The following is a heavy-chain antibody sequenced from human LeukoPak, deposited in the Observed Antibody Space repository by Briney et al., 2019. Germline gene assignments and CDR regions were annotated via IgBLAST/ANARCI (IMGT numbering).Heavy chain of an antibody. D-gene: IGHD1-26*01. CDR1: GFTFSNAW. Sequence: GGSLRLSCAASGFTFSNAWMSWVSQARGKGLEWVGRIKSKTDGGTTDYAAPVKGRFTISRDDSKNTLYLQMNSLKTEDTAVYYCTTDPVIVGATGGEFDYWGQGTLVTVSS. V-gene: IGHV3-15*01. CDR3: TTDPVIVGATGGEFDY. J-gene: IGHJ4*02. CDR2: IKSKTDGGTT.